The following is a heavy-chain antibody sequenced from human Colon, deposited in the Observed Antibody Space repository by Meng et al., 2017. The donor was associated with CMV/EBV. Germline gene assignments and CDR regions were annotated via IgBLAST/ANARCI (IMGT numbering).Heavy chain of an antibody. CDR1: GFTFSSYS. D-gene: IGHD3-10*01. V-gene: IGHV1-2*02. CDR3: ATTMVRGVIPTFDY. J-gene: IGHJ4*02. CDR2: INPNSGGT. Sequence: GESLKISCAASGFTFSSYSMNWVRQAPGQGLEWMGWINPNSGGTNYAQKFQGRVTMTRDTSISTAYMELSRLRSDDTAVYYCATTMVRGVIPTFDYWGQGTLVTVSS.